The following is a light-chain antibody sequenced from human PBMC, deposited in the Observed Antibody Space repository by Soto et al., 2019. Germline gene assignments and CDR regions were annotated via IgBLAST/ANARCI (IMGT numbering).Light chain of an antibody. CDR2: SVD. J-gene: IGLJ2*01. Sequence: QSVLTQPASVSGSPGQSITISCTGTSSDIGASAYVSWYQQYPGKAPKLMIYSVDNRPSGISNRFSGPKSGNTASLTISGLQADDEADYYCSSHTSSSTVLFGGGTKVTVL. CDR1: SSDIGASAY. CDR3: SSHTSSSTVL. V-gene: IGLV2-14*01.